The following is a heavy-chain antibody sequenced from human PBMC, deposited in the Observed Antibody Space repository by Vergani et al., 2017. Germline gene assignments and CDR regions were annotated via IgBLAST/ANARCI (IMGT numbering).Heavy chain of an antibody. Sequence: EVQLLESGGDLVQPGGSLRPSCAASGFTFNHYAMTWVRQAPGKGLEWVSGISGSGGSTYYAGSVKGRFTISRDSSKNTLYLQMNSLSAGDTAVYYCAKANPRNSGYDYLYYYHAMDVWGQGTTVTVSS. V-gene: IGHV3-23*01. D-gene: IGHD5-12*01. CDR1: GFTFNHYA. J-gene: IGHJ6*02. CDR3: AKANPRNSGYDYLYYYHAMDV. CDR2: ISGSGGST.